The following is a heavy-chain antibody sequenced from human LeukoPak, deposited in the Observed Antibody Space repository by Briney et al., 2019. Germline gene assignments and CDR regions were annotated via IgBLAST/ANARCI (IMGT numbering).Heavy chain of an antibody. CDR1: GFTFSSYG. CDR2: IRYDGSNK. J-gene: IGHJ4*02. V-gene: IGHV3-30*02. CDR3: AKGLRFLEWSVIDY. Sequence: PGGSLRLSCAASGFTFSSYGMHWVLQAPGKGLEWVAFIRYDGSNKYYADSVKGRFTISRDNSKNTLYLQMNSLRAEDTAVYYCAKGLRFLEWSVIDYWGQGTLVTVSS. D-gene: IGHD3-3*01.